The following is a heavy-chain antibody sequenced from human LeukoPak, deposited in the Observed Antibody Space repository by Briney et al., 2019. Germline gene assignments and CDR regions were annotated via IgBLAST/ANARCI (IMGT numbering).Heavy chain of an antibody. D-gene: IGHD5-18*01. CDR3: AADPDTTMAFDC. CDR1: GFTFTSSS. V-gene: IGHV1-58*02. J-gene: IGHJ4*02. CDR2: IVGDSTDT. Sequence: AASVKVSCKASGFTFTSSSIQWIRQARGQRLDWIGWIVGDSTDTYYAQRFQERDTIAKDMSTSTDYLELSSLRSEDTAVYYCAADPDTTMAFDCWGQGTLVTVSS.